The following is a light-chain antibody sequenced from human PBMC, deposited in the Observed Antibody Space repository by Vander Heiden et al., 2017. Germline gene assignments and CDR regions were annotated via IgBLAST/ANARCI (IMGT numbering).Light chain of an antibody. J-gene: IGLJ3*02. Sequence: QSVLTQPPSASGTPGQRVTISCSGSRSDTGSKSVDWYQQFPGTAPKLLSYRDDQRPSGVPGRFSGSKSGSSASLAISGLQSEDEAEYYCATWDDSLNDWVFGGGTKLTVL. CDR1: RSDTGSKS. CDR3: ATWDDSLNDWV. CDR2: RDD. V-gene: IGLV1-44*01.